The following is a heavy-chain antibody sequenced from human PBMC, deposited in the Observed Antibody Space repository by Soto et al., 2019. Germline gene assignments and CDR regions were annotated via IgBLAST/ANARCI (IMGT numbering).Heavy chain of an antibody. V-gene: IGHV3-23*01. D-gene: IGHD3-22*01. Sequence: GGSLRLSCAASGFTFSIYVMSWVRQAPGKGLEWVSGISASGGSTYYTGSVKGRFTISRDISKNTLYLQMNSLRAEDTAIYYCAKESASGYSDFWGQGTLVTAPQ. CDR2: ISASGGST. CDR3: AKESASGYSDF. CDR1: GFTFSIYV. J-gene: IGHJ4*02.